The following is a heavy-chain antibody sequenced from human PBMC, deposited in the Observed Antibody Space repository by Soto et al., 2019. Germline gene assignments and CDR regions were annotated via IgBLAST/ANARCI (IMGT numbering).Heavy chain of an antibody. Sequence: VQVVESGGDLVQPGGSLRLSCAASGFTFSSSWMNWVRQAPGKGLEWVANTNEDGSVKYHVDSVKGRFTISRDNAKNSLYLQMNNLRGEDTAVYYCGRGRQHAIDIWGQGTMVTVSS. CDR2: TNEDGSVK. D-gene: IGHD6-25*01. V-gene: IGHV3-7*04. CDR1: GFTFSSSW. J-gene: IGHJ3*02. CDR3: GRGRQHAIDI.